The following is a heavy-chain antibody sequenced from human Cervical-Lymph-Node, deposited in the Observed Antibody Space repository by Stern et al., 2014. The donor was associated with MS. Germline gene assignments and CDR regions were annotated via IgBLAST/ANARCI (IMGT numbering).Heavy chain of an antibody. J-gene: IGHJ5*02. CDR2: IYPGNSDT. CDR3: ARHGGPNWNHEAHNWFDP. D-gene: IGHD1-14*01. Sequence: VQLVQSGAEVKKPGESLKISCKGSEYNFNTHWIAWVRQMPGKGLAWLGNIYPGNSDTRYNPSLQGQVSISADKSIPTAYLHFSSLKASDSAMYFCARHGGPNWNHEAHNWFDPWGQGTLVTVSS. V-gene: IGHV5-51*03. CDR1: EYNFNTHW.